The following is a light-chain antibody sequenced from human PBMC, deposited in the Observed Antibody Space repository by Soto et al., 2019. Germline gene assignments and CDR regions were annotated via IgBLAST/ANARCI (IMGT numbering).Light chain of an antibody. V-gene: IGKV3-11*01. CDR2: DAS. Sequence: EILLTQSPATLSLSPGERATLSCRASQSVSNYLAWFQQKPGQAPRLLIYDASKRAPGIPDRLSGSGSGTDFTLTISSLEPADFADYYCQHRTNWPTCGGRTKVEIK. J-gene: IGKJ4*01. CDR1: QSVSNY. CDR3: QHRTNWPT.